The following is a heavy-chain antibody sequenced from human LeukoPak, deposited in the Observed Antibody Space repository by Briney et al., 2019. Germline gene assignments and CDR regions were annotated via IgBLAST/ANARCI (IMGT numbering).Heavy chain of an antibody. CDR3: AKDKGSTWDAFDI. D-gene: IGHD2/OR15-2a*01. J-gene: IGHJ3*02. V-gene: IGHV3-9*01. CDR1: GFTFDDYA. Sequence: GGSLRLSCAASGFTFDDYAMPWVRQAPGKGLEWVSGISWNSGSIGYADSVKGRFTISRDNAKNSLYLQMNSLRAEDTALYYCAKDKGSTWDAFDIWGQGTMVTVSS. CDR2: ISWNSGSI.